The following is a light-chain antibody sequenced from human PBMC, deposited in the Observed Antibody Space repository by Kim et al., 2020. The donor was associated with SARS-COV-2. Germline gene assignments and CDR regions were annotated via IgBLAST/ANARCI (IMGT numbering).Light chain of an antibody. V-gene: IGLV2-14*03. CDR3: SSYTRSATCV. CDR2: DVT. J-gene: IGLJ1*01. Sequence: QSALTQPASVSGSPGQSITISCTGTSSDIGAYNYVSWYQQHPGKAPKLMIYDVTNRPSGVSNRFSGSKSGNTASLTISGLQAEDEADYYCSSYTRSATCVFGAGTMVTVL. CDR1: SSDIGAYNY.